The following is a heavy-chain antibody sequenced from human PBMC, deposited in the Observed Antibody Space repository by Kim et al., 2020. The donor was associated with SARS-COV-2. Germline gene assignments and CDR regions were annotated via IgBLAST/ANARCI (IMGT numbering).Heavy chain of an antibody. J-gene: IGHJ6*02. CDR2: INSDVSST. D-gene: IGHD6-13*01. Sequence: GGSLRLSCAASGFTFSSYWMHWVRQAPGKGLVWVSRINSDVSSTSYAVSVKGRFTISRDNAKNTLYLQMNSLRAEDTAVYYCARDRGRWVSGSSRRAIYSCYGRDVWGQGTADSVSS. CDR3: ARDRGRWVSGSSRRAIYSCYGRDV. CDR1: GFTFSSYW. V-gene: IGHV3-74*01.